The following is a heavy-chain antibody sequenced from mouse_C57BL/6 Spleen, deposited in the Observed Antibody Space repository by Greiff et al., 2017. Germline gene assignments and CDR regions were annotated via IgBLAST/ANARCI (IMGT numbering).Heavy chain of an antibody. D-gene: IGHD2-1*01. CDR1: RFSFNTYA. CDR3: VRRGNRGYYAMDY. J-gene: IGHJ4*01. CDR2: IRSKSNNYAT. V-gene: IGHV10-1*01. Sequence: EVQLVESGGGLVQPKGSLKLSCAASRFSFNTYAMNWVRQAPGKGLEWVARIRSKSNNYATYYADSVKDRFTISRDDSESMLYLQMNNLKTEDTAMYYCVRRGNRGYYAMDYWGQGTSVTVSS.